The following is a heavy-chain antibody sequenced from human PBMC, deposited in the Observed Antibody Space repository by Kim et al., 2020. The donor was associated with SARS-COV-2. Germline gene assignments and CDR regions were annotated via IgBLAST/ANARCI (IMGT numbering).Heavy chain of an antibody. J-gene: IGHJ4*02. V-gene: IGHV3-11*01. CDR1: GFTFSDYY. CDR2: ISSSGSTI. CDR3: ARDRKYYYDSSCYRAPLFDY. D-gene: IGHD3-22*01. Sequence: GGSLRLSCAASGFTFSDYYMSWIRQAPGKGLEWVSYISSSGSTIYYADSVKGRFTISRDNAKNSLYLQMNRLRAEDTAVYYCARDRKYYYDSSCYRAPLFDYWGQGSLVTVSS.